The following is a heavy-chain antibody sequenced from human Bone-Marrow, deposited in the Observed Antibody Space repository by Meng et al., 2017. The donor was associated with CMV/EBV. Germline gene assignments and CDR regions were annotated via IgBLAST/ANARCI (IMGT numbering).Heavy chain of an antibody. D-gene: IGHD2-2*01. CDR2: ISSSSTI. Sequence: GGSLRLSCAASGFTFSDYYMNWVRQAPGKGLEWVSSISSSSTIYYADSVKGRFTISRDNAKNSLYLQMNSLRAEDTAVYYCARDAVVPAAITTLESNDAFDIWGQGTMVTVSS. J-gene: IGHJ3*02. CDR1: GFTFSDYY. CDR3: ARDAVVPAAITTLESNDAFDI. V-gene: IGHV3-69-1*01.